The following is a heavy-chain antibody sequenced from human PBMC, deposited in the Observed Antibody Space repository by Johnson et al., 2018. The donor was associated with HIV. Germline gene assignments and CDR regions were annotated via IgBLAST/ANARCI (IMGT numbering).Heavy chain of an antibody. Sequence: QVQLVESGGGLVKPGGSLRLSCAASGFTFSDYYMSWIRQAPGKGLEWVAVISYDGSNKYYADSVKGRFTISRDNSKNTLYLQMNSLRAEDTAMYYCARVVYDSSGYDIWGQGTMVTVSS. D-gene: IGHD3-22*01. CDR1: GFTFSDYY. CDR3: ARVVYDSSGYDI. V-gene: IGHV3-30-3*01. CDR2: ISYDGSNK. J-gene: IGHJ3*02.